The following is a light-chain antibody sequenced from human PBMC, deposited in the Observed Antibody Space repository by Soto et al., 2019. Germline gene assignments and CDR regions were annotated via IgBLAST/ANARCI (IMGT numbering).Light chain of an antibody. CDR2: DVS. CDR1: SSDVGGYNY. V-gene: IGLV2-11*01. Sequence: QSVLTQPRSVSGSPGQSVTISCTGTSSDVGGYNYVSWHQQHPGKAPKLMIYDVSKRPSGVPDRFSGSKSGNTASLTISGLQAEDEADYYCCSYAGNYVYVFGSGTKVTVL. J-gene: IGLJ1*01. CDR3: CSYAGNYVYV.